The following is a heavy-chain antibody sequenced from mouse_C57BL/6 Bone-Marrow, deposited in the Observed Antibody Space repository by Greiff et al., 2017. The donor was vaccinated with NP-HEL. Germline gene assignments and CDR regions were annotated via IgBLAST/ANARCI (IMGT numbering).Heavy chain of an antibody. CDR3: ARRGLRSYYFDY. CDR2: INPSNGGT. D-gene: IGHD1-1*01. J-gene: IGHJ2*01. CDR1: GYTFTSYW. Sequence: QVHVKQPGTELVKPGASVKLSCKASGYTFTSYWMHWVKQRPGQGLEWIGNINPSNGGTNYNEKFKSKATLTVDKSSSTAYMQLSSLTSEDSAVYYCARRGLRSYYFDYWGQGTTLTVSS. V-gene: IGHV1-53*01.